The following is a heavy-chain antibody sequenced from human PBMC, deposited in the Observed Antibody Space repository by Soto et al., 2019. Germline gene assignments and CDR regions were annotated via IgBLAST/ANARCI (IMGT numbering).Heavy chain of an antibody. CDR3: ARLTCSVGSCYSVRYYYYYMDV. CDR1: GGSMTSYY. Sequence: SETLSLTCTVSGGSMTSYYWSWIRQPLGKGLEWIGYIYYSGSTNYNPSLKSRVTISVDTSKNQFSLKLSSVTAADSAVYYCARLTCSVGSCYSVRYYYYYMDVWGKGTTVTVSS. J-gene: IGHJ6*03. CDR2: IYYSGST. D-gene: IGHD2-15*01. V-gene: IGHV4-59*08.